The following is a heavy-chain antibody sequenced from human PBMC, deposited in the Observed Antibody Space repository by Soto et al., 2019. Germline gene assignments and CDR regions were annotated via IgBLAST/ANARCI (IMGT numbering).Heavy chain of an antibody. Sequence: RGESLKISCKGSGYSFTSYWIGWVRQMPGKGLEWMGIIYPGDSDTRYSPSFQGQVTISADKSISTAYLQWSSLKASDTAMYYCARRGYSGYDYYYYGMDVWGQGTTVTVSS. CDR1: GYSFTSYW. CDR3: ARRGYSGYDYYYYGMDV. D-gene: IGHD5-12*01. V-gene: IGHV5-51*01. J-gene: IGHJ6*02. CDR2: IYPGDSDT.